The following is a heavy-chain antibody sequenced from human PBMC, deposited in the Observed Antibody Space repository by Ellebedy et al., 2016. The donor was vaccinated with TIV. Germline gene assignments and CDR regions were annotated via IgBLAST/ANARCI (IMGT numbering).Heavy chain of an antibody. CDR3: AKDYSEGDVDNTLDAFDA. V-gene: IGHV3-30*18. J-gene: IGHJ4*02. D-gene: IGHD1-1*01. CDR2: VSYLGTYQ. CDR1: AFHFKKYG. Sequence: GGSLRLSXAASAFHFKKYGMHWVRQAPGKGLEWVGLVSYLGTYQNYAESVEGRFTISRDNTNNILYLQMNSLRREDTAVYYCAKDYSEGDVDNTLDAFDAWGRGALVTGSS.